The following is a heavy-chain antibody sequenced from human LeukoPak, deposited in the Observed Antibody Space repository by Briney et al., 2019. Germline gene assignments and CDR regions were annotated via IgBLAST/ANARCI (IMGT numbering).Heavy chain of an antibody. V-gene: IGHV3-33*08. J-gene: IGHJ4*02. CDR3: ARGDDYYVSRSPPSY. CDR2: IWYDGSNK. CDR1: GFTFGDYA. Sequence: GGSLRLSCTGSGFTFGDYAMSWVRQAPGKGLEWVAVIWYDGSNKYSADSVKGRFTISRDNSKNTQYLQMNSLRAEDTAVYYCARGDDYYVSRSPPSYCGQGTLGTVSS. D-gene: IGHD3-10*02.